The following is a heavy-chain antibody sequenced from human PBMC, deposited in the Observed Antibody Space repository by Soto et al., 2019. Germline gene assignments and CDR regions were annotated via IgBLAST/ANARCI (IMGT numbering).Heavy chain of an antibody. Sequence: PSETLSLTCTVSGGSISSYYWSWIRQPAGKGLEWIGRIYTSGSTNYNPSLKSRVTMSVDTSKNQFSLKLRSVTAADTAVYYCAREPYIVVVPAANPYFDSWGQGTLVTISS. CDR2: IYTSGST. J-gene: IGHJ4*02. CDR3: AREPYIVVVPAANPYFDS. V-gene: IGHV4-4*07. CDR1: GGSISSYY. D-gene: IGHD2-2*01.